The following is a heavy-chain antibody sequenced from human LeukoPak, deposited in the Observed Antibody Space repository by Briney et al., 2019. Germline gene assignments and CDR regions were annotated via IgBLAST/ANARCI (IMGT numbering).Heavy chain of an antibody. J-gene: IGHJ3*02. CDR3: ARDFINDYGDYVDDAFDI. CDR2: ISGSGGST. Sequence: PGGSLRLSCAASGFTFSSYGMSWVRQAPGKGLEWVSAISGSGGSTYYADSVKGRFTISRDNSKNTLYLQMNSLRAEDTAVYYCARDFINDYGDYVDDAFDIWGQGTMVTVSS. V-gene: IGHV3-23*01. CDR1: GFTFSSYG. D-gene: IGHD4-17*01.